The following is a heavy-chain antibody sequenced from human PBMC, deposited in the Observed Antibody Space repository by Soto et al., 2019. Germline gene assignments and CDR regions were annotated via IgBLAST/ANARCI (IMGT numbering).Heavy chain of an antibody. CDR1: GGSFSGYY. V-gene: IGHV4-34*01. CDR3: ARAAAQWFDP. D-gene: IGHD6-6*01. CDR2: INHSGST. Sequence: SETLSLTCAVYGGSFSGYYWSWIRQPPGKGLEWIGEINHSGSTNYNPSLKSRVTISVDTSKNQFSLKLSSVTAADTAVYYCARAAAQWFDPWGQGTLVTVSS. J-gene: IGHJ5*02.